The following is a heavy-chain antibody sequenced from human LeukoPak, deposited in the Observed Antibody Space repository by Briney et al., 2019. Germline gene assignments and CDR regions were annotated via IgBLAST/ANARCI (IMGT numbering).Heavy chain of an antibody. D-gene: IGHD3-10*01. CDR2: IIPIFGTA. J-gene: IGHJ6*03. CDR3: ASSGKLDYYYYYMDV. Sequence: GASVKVSCKASGGTFSSYAISWVRQAPGQGLEWMGGIIPIFGTANYAQKFQGRVTITTDESTSTAYMELSSLRSEDTAAYYCASSGKLDYYYYYMDVWGKGTTVTVSS. CDR1: GGTFSSYA. V-gene: IGHV1-69*05.